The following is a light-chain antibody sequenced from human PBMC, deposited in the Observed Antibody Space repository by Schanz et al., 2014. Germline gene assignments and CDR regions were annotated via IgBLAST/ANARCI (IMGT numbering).Light chain of an antibody. Sequence: EIVLTQSPATLSLSPGESATLSCRASQSVSSYLAWYQQKPGQAPRLLIFRASNRATGIPDRFSGSGSGTDFTLTISRLEPEDFAVYYCQRHGSSPLYTFGQGTKVEVK. V-gene: IGKV3-20*01. J-gene: IGKJ2*01. CDR1: QSVSSY. CDR3: QRHGSSPLYT. CDR2: RAS.